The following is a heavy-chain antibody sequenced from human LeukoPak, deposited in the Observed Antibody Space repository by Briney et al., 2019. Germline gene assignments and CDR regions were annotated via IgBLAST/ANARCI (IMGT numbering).Heavy chain of an antibody. V-gene: IGHV1-8*02. CDR3: ARGHSYYDSSALLGVYGMDV. CDR2: MKPNSGNT. Sequence: ASVKVSCKAAGYTVTSYGIRWGRQAAGQGVEGRGGMKPNSGNTGYAQKFQGRVTMTTNTSISTAYMELSSLRSEDTAVYYCARGHSYYDSSALLGVYGMDVWGQGTTVTVSS. J-gene: IGHJ6*02. CDR1: GYTVTSYG. D-gene: IGHD3-22*01.